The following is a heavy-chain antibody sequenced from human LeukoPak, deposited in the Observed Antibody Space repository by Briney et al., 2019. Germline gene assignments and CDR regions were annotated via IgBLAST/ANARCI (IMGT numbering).Heavy chain of an antibody. CDR2: ISGSGGST. Sequence: GGSLRLSCAASGFTFSSYAMSWVRQAPGKGLEWVSAISGSGGSTYYADSVKGRFTISRDNSKNTLYLQMNSLRAEDTAVYYCAKDTGGYGSGSPDAFDIWGQGTMVTVSS. D-gene: IGHD3-10*01. CDR1: GFTFSSYA. V-gene: IGHV3-23*01. J-gene: IGHJ3*02. CDR3: AKDTGGYGSGSPDAFDI.